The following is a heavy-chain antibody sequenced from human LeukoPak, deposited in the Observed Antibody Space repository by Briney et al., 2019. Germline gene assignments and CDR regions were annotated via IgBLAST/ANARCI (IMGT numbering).Heavy chain of an antibody. D-gene: IGHD3-3*01. J-gene: IGHJ5*02. Sequence: GASVKVSCKASGGTFSSYAISWVRRAPGQGLEWMGRIIPIFGTANYAQKFQGRVTITTDESTSTAYMELSSLRSEDTAVYYCARSAGWSKNWFDPWGQGTLVTVSS. CDR1: GGTFSSYA. V-gene: IGHV1-69*05. CDR2: IIPIFGTA. CDR3: ARSAGWSKNWFDP.